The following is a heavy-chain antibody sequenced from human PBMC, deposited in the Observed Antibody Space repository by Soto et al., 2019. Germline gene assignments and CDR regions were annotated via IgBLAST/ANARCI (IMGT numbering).Heavy chain of an antibody. CDR1: GGTFSSYA. J-gene: IGHJ3*02. Sequence: GASVNVSCKASGGTFSSYAISWVRQAPGQGLEWMGGIIPIFGTANYAQKFQGRVTITADESTSTAYMELSSLRSEDTAVYYCARVAPWIVVVTAIPKDAFDIWGQGTMVTVSS. CDR2: IIPIFGTA. D-gene: IGHD2-21*02. CDR3: ARVAPWIVVVTAIPKDAFDI. V-gene: IGHV1-69*13.